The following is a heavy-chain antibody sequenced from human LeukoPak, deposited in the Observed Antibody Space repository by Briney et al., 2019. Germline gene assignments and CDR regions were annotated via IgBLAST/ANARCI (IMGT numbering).Heavy chain of an antibody. CDR1: GYTFSDYD. CDR2: INPNSGNE. V-gene: IGHV1-8*01. J-gene: IGHJ6*03. Sequence: ASVKVSCKASGYTFSDYDINWVRQATGQGLEWMGWINPNSGNEGYAQKFQGRVTMTRNTSISTAYMELRSLRSEDTAVYYCARALAWGGSSYSYYYMDVWDKGTTVTVSS. D-gene: IGHD1-26*01. CDR3: ARALAWGGSSYSYYYMDV.